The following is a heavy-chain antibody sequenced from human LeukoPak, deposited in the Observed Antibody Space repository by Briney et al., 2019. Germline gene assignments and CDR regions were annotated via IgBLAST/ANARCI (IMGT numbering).Heavy chain of an antibody. CDR2: IYYSGST. Sequence: SETLSLTCTVSGGSISSGGYYWSWIRQHPGKGLEWIGYIYYSGSTYYNPSLKSRVTISVDTSKNQFSLKLSSVTAADTAVYYCAREEGGRYYDFWSGSQAAFDIWGQGTMVTVSS. V-gene: IGHV4-31*03. CDR1: GGSISSGGYY. CDR3: AREEGGRYYDFWSGSQAAFDI. D-gene: IGHD3-3*01. J-gene: IGHJ3*02.